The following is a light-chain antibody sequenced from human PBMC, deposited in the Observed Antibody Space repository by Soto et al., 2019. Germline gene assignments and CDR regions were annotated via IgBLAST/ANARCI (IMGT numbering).Light chain of an antibody. CDR2: GAS. CDR1: QSVTIS. J-gene: IGKJ1*01. CDR3: QHYVTSLTT. V-gene: IGKV3-15*01. Sequence: EIVMTQSPATLSVSPGERATLSCRASQSVTISLAWYQQKPGQAPTLLIYGASTRATGTPVRFSGSGSGTEFTLTISRLEPEDFAVYYCQHYVTSLTTFGPGTKVDIK.